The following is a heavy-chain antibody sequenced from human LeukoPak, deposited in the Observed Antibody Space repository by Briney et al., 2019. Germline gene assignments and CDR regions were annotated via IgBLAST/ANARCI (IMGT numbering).Heavy chain of an antibody. D-gene: IGHD3-3*01. Sequence: PSETLSLTCTVSGGSISSSSYYWGWLRQPPGKGLEWIVSIYYSGSTYYNPSLKSRVTISVHTSKNPFSLKLSSVTAADTAVYCCAALDTYYEVWSGHLFDYWGQGTLVSVSS. CDR2: IYYSGST. CDR3: AALDTYYEVWSGHLFDY. V-gene: IGHV4-39*01. CDR1: GGSISSSSYY. J-gene: IGHJ4*02.